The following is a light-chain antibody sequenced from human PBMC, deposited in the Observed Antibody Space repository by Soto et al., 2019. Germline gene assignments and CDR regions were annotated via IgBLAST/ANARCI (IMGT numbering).Light chain of an antibody. V-gene: IGKV3-20*01. CDR1: QSVSSSY. CDR3: QQYGSSPPWT. J-gene: IGKJ1*01. Sequence: EIVLTQSPGTLSLSPGERATLSCRASQSVSSSYLAWYQQKPGQAPRLLIYCASSSATGIPDRFSGSGSGTDFTLTNSRLEPEDFAVYYCQQYGSSPPWTFGQGTKVEIK. CDR2: CAS.